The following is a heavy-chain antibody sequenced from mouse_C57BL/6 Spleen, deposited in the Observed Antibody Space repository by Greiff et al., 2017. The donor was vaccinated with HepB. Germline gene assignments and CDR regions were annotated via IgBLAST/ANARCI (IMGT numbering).Heavy chain of an antibody. Sequence: VKLQQPGAELVKPGASVKMSCKASGYTFTSYWITWVKQRPGQGLEWIGDIYPGSGSTNYNEKFKSKATLTVDTSSSTAYMQLSSLTSEDSAVYYCARWGLRYAMDYWGQGTSVTVSS. CDR1: GYTFTSYW. CDR2: IYPGSGST. J-gene: IGHJ4*01. CDR3: ARWGLRYAMDY. V-gene: IGHV1-55*01. D-gene: IGHD2-4*01.